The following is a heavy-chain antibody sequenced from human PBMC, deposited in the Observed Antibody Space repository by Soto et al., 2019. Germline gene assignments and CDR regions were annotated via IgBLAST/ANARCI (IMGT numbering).Heavy chain of an antibody. Sequence: QVQLVQSGAEVKKPGSSVKVSCKASGGTFSSYAITWVRQAPGQGLECMGGIIPIFGTANYAQKCQGRVTITADESTSTAYMELSSLRSEDTAVYYCAREGTGTGGMDGWGQGTTVTVSS. D-gene: IGHD1-1*01. CDR1: GGTFSSYA. J-gene: IGHJ6*02. CDR2: IIPIFGTA. CDR3: AREGTGTGGMDG. V-gene: IGHV1-69*01.